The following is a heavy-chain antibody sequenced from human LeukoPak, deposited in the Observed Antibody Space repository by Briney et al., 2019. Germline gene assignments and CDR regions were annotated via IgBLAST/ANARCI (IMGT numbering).Heavy chain of an antibody. CDR2: FDPEIDES. D-gene: IGHD7-27*01. CDR1: GSALADLT. Sequence: APVKVSCKVSGSALADLTMNWVRQAPGKGLEWMGGFDPEIDESIYVQKLQGRVTMTEDISRDTAYMELSNVTSEDTAVYYCAVHSGDGLDHWGQGTLVIVSS. CDR3: AVHSGDGLDH. J-gene: IGHJ4*02. V-gene: IGHV1-24*01.